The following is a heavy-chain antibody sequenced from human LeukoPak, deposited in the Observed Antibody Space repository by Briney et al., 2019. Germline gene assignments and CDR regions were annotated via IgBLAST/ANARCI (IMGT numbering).Heavy chain of an antibody. CDR3: ARDLGWSGYYDY. V-gene: IGHV3-23*01. CDR1: GFTFSSYA. J-gene: IGHJ4*02. CDR2: ISGSGGST. Sequence: GGSLRLSCAASGFTFSSYAMSWVRQAPGKGLEWVSAISGSGGSTYYADSVKGRFTISRDNAKNSLYLQMNSLRAEDTAVYYCARDLGWSGYYDYWGQGTLVTVSS. D-gene: IGHD3-3*01.